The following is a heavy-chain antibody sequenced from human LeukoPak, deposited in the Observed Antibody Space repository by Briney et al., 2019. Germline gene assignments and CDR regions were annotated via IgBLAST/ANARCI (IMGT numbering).Heavy chain of an antibody. V-gene: IGHV3-9*01. CDR2: ISWNSGSI. CDR1: GFTFDDYA. J-gene: IGHJ4*02. D-gene: IGHD5-18*01. CDR3: AKDSSLRSIQLWPVDY. Sequence: GGSLRLSCAASGFTFDDYAMHWVRQAPGKGLEWVSGISWNSGSIGYADSVKGRFTISRDNSKNTLYLQMNSLRAEDTAVYYCAKDSSLRSIQLWPVDYWGQGTLVTVSS.